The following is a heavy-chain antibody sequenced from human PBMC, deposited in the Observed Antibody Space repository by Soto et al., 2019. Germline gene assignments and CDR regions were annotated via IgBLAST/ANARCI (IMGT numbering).Heavy chain of an antibody. Sequence: QVQLVQSGAEVKKPGSSVKVSCKASGGTFSSYAISWVRQAPGQGLEWMGGIIPIFGTANYAQKFQGRVTITADESTSTAYMELSSLRSEDTAVYYRAREGRYYYDSSGQFDYWGQGTLVTVSS. CDR1: GGTFSSYA. V-gene: IGHV1-69*01. CDR2: IIPIFGTA. D-gene: IGHD3-22*01. CDR3: AREGRYYYDSSGQFDY. J-gene: IGHJ4*02.